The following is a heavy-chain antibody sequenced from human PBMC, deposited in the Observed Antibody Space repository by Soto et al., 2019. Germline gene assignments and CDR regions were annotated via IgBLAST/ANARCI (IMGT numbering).Heavy chain of an antibody. CDR1: GDSLSSGNW. D-gene: IGHD3-10*01. CDR2: IYRSGSA. J-gene: IGHJ4*02. V-gene: IGHV4-4*02. CDR3: VRLLWFGKSPFFDF. Sequence: QVQLQESGPGLVKPSGTLSLTCTVSGDSLSSGNWWTWVRQPRGKGLEWIRDIYRSGSATYYPSLKRRVTISLDKSTSQFSLKVHSVTAAATPVYHCVRLLWFGKSPFFDFWGQGTLVTVSS.